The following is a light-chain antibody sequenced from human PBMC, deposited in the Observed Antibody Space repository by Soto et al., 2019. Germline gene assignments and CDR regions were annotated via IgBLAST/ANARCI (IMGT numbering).Light chain of an antibody. V-gene: IGLV2-23*02. CDR1: SSDVGGYNL. J-gene: IGLJ2*01. Sequence: QSVLTQSASVSGSPGQSITISCTGTSSDVGGYNLVSWYQQHPGKAPKLIIYEVTKRPSGVSDRFSGSKSGNTASLTISGLQADDEADYHCCSYAGNSTPLFGGGTKLTVL. CDR2: EVT. CDR3: CSYAGNSTPL.